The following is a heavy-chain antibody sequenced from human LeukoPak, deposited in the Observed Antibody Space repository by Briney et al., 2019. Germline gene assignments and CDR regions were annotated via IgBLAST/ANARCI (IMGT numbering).Heavy chain of an antibody. V-gene: IGHV4-4*02. CDR1: GGSISSSNW. J-gene: IGHJ5*02. Sequence: SGTLSLTCAVSGGSISSSNWWSWVRQPPGKGLEWIGEIYHSGSTNYNPSLKSRVTISVDKSKNQFSLKLSSVTAADTAVYYCATQPRIYGSGSYDWFDPWGQGTLVTVSS. D-gene: IGHD3-10*01. CDR3: ATQPRIYGSGSYDWFDP. CDR2: IYHSGST.